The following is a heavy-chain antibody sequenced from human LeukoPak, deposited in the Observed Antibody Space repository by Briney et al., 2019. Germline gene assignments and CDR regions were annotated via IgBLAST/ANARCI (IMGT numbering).Heavy chain of an antibody. V-gene: IGHV1-2*02. CDR3: ARASGSYWWFDS. CDR1: GYTFTGYY. D-gene: IGHD1-26*01. J-gene: IGHJ5*01. Sequence: ASVKVSRKASGYTFTGYYMHWVRQAPGQGLEWMGWINPNSGGTNYAQKFQGSVTMTRDTSISTVYMELSRLRSDDTAVYYCARASGSYWWFDSWGQGTLVTVSS. CDR2: INPNSGGT.